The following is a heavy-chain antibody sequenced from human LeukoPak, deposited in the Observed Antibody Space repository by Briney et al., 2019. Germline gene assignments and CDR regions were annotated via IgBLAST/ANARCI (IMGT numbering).Heavy chain of an antibody. CDR2: IRFDGRYE. J-gene: IGHJ1*01. CDR3: ARADSTLRGRYFQH. CDR1: GFTFSSYG. Sequence: GGSLRLSCAASGFTFSSYGMHWVRQTPGGGLEWVAFIRFDGRYEYYTHSVNGRFTISRDNSRNTLYLQMRSLRSEDTAVYYCARADSTLRGRYFQHWGQGTLVTVSS. V-gene: IGHV3-30*02. D-gene: IGHD3-22*01.